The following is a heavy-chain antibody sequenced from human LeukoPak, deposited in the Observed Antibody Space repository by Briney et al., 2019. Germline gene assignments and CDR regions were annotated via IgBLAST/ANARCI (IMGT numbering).Heavy chain of an antibody. CDR2: MNPNSGNT. CDR1: GYTFTSYD. Sequence: ASVKVSCKASGYTFTSYDINWVRQATGQGLEWMGWMNPNSGNTGYAQKFQGRVTMTRNTSISTAYMELRSLRSEDTAMYYCARALPHRRLMDTTMEQHWFDPWGQGTLVTVSS. J-gene: IGHJ5*02. D-gene: IGHD5-18*01. V-gene: IGHV1-8*01. CDR3: ARALPHRRLMDTTMEQHWFDP.